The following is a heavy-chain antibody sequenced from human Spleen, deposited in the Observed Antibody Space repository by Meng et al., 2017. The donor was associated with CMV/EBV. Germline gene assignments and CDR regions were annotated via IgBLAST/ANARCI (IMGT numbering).Heavy chain of an antibody. CDR1: GYTFTRYG. D-gene: IGHD3-3*01. Sequence: ASVKVSCKASGYTFTRYGINWVRQAPGQGLEWMGYISAHNGNTNHAQKFQGRVSMTTDTHTSTAYMELRSLRSDDTAVYYCARTPQYYDFLISDRLFDYWGQGTLVTVSS. CDR2: ISAHNGNT. J-gene: IGHJ4*02. CDR3: ARTPQYYDFLISDRLFDY. V-gene: IGHV1-18*01.